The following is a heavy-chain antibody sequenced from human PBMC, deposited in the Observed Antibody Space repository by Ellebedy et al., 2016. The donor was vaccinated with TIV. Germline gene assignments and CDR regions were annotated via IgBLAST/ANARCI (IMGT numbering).Heavy chain of an antibody. CDR2: ISNSGNTI. Sequence: GESLKISXAASGFTFTHYVMSWVRQAPGKGLEWISYISNSGNTIYYADSVKGRFTISRDNAKNSLYLQMNSLRAEDTAVYYCAEFMWFGDLLTDNWGQGTLVTVSS. CDR3: AEFMWFGDLLTDN. D-gene: IGHD3-10*01. V-gene: IGHV3-11*01. CDR1: GFTFTHYV. J-gene: IGHJ4*02.